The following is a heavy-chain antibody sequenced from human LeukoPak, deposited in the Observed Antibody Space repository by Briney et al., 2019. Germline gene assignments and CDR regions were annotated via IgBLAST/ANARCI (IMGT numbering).Heavy chain of an antibody. CDR3: ARDPYSSSWNWFDP. V-gene: IGHV1-2*02. D-gene: IGHD6-13*01. CDR1: GYTFTGYY. CDR2: INPNSGGT. J-gene: IGHJ5*02. Sequence: GASVKVSCKASGYTFTGYYMHWVRQAPGQGLEWMGWINPNSGGTNYAQKFQGRVTMTRDTSISTAYMELSRLRSDDTAVYYCARDPYSSSWNWFDPWGQGTLVTVSS.